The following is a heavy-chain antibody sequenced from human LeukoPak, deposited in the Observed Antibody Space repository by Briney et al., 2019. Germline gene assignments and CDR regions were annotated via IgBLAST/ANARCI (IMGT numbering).Heavy chain of an antibody. CDR3: ARDLGLAASGLGPGD. V-gene: IGHV1-2*02. CDR1: GYTFTGYY. J-gene: IGHJ4*02. Sequence: ASVKVSCKTSGYTFTGYYMHWVRQAPGQGHEWVGWINPNSGATDYAQKFQGRVTVTRDTSISTAYMGLSRLRPDDTAVYYCARDLGLAASGLGPGDWGQGTLVTVSS. D-gene: IGHD6-13*01. CDR2: INPNSGAT.